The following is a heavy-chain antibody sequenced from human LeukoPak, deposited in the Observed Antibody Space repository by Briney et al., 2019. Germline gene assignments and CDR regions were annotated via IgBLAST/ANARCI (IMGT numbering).Heavy chain of an antibody. CDR2: IDPSDSYT. V-gene: IGHV5-10-1*01. CDR1: GYSFTSYW. D-gene: IGHD3-10*01. Sequence: GESLKISCKGSGYSFTSYWISWVRQMPGKGLEWMGRIDPSDSYTNYSPSFQGHVTISADKSISTAYLQWSSLRASDTAMYYCAKLMPGGEENDYWGQGTLVTVSS. CDR3: AKLMPGGEENDY. J-gene: IGHJ4*02.